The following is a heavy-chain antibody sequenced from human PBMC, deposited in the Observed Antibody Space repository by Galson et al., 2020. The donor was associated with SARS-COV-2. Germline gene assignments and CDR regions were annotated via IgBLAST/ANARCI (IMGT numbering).Heavy chain of an antibody. CDR1: GFTFSSYW. V-gene: IGHV3-74*01. CDR2: INSDGSST. CDR3: ARDRGNYMDV. Sequence: ALHGESLKISCAASGFTFSSYWMHWVRQAPGKGLVWVSRINSDGSSTAYADSVKGRFTISRDNAKNTLYLQMNSLRAEDTALYYCARDRGNYMDVWGKGTTFTVSS. J-gene: IGHJ6*03.